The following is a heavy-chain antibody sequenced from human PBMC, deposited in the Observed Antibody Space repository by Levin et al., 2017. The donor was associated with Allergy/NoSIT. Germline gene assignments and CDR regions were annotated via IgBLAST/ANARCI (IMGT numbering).Heavy chain of an antibody. D-gene: IGHD7-27*01. Sequence: ASVKVSCKASGYTFTAYYMHWMRQAPGQGPEWMGWIDPISGGTKYAQKFQGRVTMTRDTSISTAYMELTRLTSDDMAVYYCARGPSTGAFDYWGQGTLVTVSS. CDR3: ARGPSTGAFDY. J-gene: IGHJ4*02. CDR1: GYTFTAYY. V-gene: IGHV1-2*02. CDR2: IDPISGGT.